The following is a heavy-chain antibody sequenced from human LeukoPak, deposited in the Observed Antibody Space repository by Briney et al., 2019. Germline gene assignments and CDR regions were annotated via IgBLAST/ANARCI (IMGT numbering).Heavy chain of an antibody. J-gene: IGHJ4*02. CDR1: GYTFTGYY. CDR3: ARVEYYDFWSGYSPFDY. CDR2: INPNSGGT. Sequence: GASVKVSCKASGYTFTGYYMHWVRQAPGQGLEWMGWINPNSGGTNYAQKFQGRVTMTRDTSISTAYMELSRLGSDDTAVYYCARVEYYDFWSGYSPFDYWGQGTLVTVSS. V-gene: IGHV1-2*02. D-gene: IGHD3-3*01.